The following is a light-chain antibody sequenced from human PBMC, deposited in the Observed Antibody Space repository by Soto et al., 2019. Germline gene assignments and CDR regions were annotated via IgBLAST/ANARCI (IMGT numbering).Light chain of an antibody. J-gene: IGKJ2*01. CDR2: WAS. Sequence: DIVMTQSPDSLAVSLGERATINCKSSQSVLYSSNNKNYLAWYQQKPGQPPKLLIYWASTRESGVPDRFSGSGSGTDFTLTISSLQAEDVAVYYCQHYYSTPYTFGQGPKLEIK. CDR3: QHYYSTPYT. V-gene: IGKV4-1*01. CDR1: QSVLYSSNNKNY.